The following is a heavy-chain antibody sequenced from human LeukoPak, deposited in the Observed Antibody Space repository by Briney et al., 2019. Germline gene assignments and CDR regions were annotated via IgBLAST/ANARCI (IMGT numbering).Heavy chain of an antibody. CDR1: GFTFSDYY. CDR2: ISTSGNSI. Sequence: GGSLRLSCAASGFTFSDYYMSWIRQAPGKGLEWVSYISTSGNSINYADSVKGRFTISRDNAKNSLYLQVNSLRAEDTAVYYCARDGRGITIFGVAPDYWGQGTLVTVSS. V-gene: IGHV3-11*01. D-gene: IGHD3-3*01. J-gene: IGHJ4*02. CDR3: ARDGRGITIFGVAPDY.